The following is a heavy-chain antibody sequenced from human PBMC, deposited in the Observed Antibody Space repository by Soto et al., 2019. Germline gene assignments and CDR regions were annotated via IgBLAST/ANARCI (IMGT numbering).Heavy chain of an antibody. CDR2: IKSKTDGGTT. D-gene: IGHD1-1*01. V-gene: IGHV3-15*01. CDR3: TTEKSWNDDINAYYFDY. Sequence: EVQLVESGGGLVKPGGSLRLSCAASGFTFSNAWMSWVRQAPGKGLEWVGRIKSKTDGGTTDYAAPVKGRFTISRDDSKNTLYLQMNSLKTEDTAVYYCTTEKSWNDDINAYYFDYWGQGTLVTVSS. CDR1: GFTFSNAW. J-gene: IGHJ4*02.